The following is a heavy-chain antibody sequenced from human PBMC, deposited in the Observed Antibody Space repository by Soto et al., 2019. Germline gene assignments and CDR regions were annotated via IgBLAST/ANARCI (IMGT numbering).Heavy chain of an antibody. D-gene: IGHD3-3*01. CDR1: GFSLSTSGVG. V-gene: IGHV2-5*01. J-gene: IGHJ5*02. CDR3: AHSVLTYYDFWSGGGWFDP. CDR2: IYWNDDK. Sequence: QITLKESGPTLVKPTQTLTLTCTFSGFSLSTSGVGVGWFRQPPGKALEWLALIYWNDDKRYSPSLKSRLTITNDTSKNQEVLTMTNMDPVDTAPYYCAHSVLTYYDFWSGGGWFDPWGQGTLVTVSS.